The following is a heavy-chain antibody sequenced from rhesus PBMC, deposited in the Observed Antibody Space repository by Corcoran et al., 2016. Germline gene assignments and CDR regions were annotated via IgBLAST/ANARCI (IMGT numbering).Heavy chain of an antibody. D-gene: IGHD6-31*01. CDR1: GYSISSGYY. V-gene: IGHV4-99*01. J-gene: IGHJ2*01. CDR3: ARQRGSGWYWYFDL. Sequence: QVQLQESGPGLVKPSETLSLTCAVSGYSISSGYYLGWIRQPPRQGMEWIGYIYGNSASTNYNPSLKKRVTISKDTSKNQFSLKLSSVTAADTAVYYCARQRGSGWYWYFDLWGPGTPITISS. CDR2: IYGNSAST.